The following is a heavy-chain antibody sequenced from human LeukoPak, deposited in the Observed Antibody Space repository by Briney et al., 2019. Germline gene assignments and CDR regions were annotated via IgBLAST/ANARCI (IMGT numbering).Heavy chain of an antibody. CDR2: ISCSGGST. J-gene: IGHJ6*03. CDR3: AKAGLLWFGGQQNYYYYMDV. Sequence: GGSLRLSCAASGFTFSIYAMSWVRQAPGKGLDGVSAISCSGGSTYYADSVKGRFTISSDNSKKTLYLQMNVLTAEDTAVYYCAKAGLLWFGGQQNYYYYMDVWGKGTTVTISS. D-gene: IGHD3-10*01. V-gene: IGHV3-23*01. CDR1: GFTFSIYA.